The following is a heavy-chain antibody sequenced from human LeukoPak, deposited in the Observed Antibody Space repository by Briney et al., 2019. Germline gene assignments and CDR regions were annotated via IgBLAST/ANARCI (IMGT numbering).Heavy chain of an antibody. Sequence: GGSLRLSCAASGFTVSSNYMSWVRQAPGKGLEWVANIKQDGSEKYYVDSVRGRFTISRDNAKNSLYLQMNSLRAEDTAVYYCARIVGGYYFYYYYMDVWGKGTTVTVSS. CDR2: IKQDGSEK. CDR1: GFTVSSNY. J-gene: IGHJ6*03. CDR3: ARIVGGYYFYYYYMDV. V-gene: IGHV3-7*01. D-gene: IGHD1-26*01.